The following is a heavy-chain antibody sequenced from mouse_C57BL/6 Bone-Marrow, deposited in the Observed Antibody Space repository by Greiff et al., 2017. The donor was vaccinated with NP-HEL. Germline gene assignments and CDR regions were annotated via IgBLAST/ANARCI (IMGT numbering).Heavy chain of an antibody. J-gene: IGHJ2*01. CDR3: ARDSEIFNY. V-gene: IGHV1-64*01. CDR1: GYTFTSYW. CDR2: IHPNSGST. Sequence: QVQLLQPGAELVKPGASVKLSCKASGYTFTSYWMHWVKQRPGQGLEWIGMIHPNSGSTNYNEKFRSKATLTVDKSSSTAYMQLSSLTSEDSAVYYCARDSEIFNYWGQGTTLTVSS.